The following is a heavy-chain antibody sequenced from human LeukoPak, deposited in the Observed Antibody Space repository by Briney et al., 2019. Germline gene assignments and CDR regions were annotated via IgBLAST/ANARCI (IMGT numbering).Heavy chain of an antibody. CDR2: IFHSVST. CDR3: ARVGYSSGPVINYFDY. J-gene: IGHJ4*02. Sequence: SETLSLTCTVSGGSISSYYWNWIRQPPGKGLEWIGNIFHSVSTTYNPFLKSRVTISVDTSKNQFSLKLSSVTAADTAVYYCARVGYSSGPVINYFDYWGQGTLVTVSS. D-gene: IGHD6-19*01. CDR1: GGSISSYY. V-gene: IGHV4-59*01.